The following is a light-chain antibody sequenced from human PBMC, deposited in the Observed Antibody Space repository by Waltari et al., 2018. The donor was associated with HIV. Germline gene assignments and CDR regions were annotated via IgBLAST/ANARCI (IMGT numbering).Light chain of an antibody. CDR1: QPVSDF. CDR2: GAS. CDR3: QKYYDYPWS. Sequence: IRMTQSPSSLSASTGDRVNITCRASQPVSDFVAWFRQRPGETPQFLMFGASTLHPGVPSRFSGSSSGTDFTLSVSCLQSEDFATFFCQKYYDYPWSFGPGT. J-gene: IGKJ1*01. V-gene: IGKV1-8*01.